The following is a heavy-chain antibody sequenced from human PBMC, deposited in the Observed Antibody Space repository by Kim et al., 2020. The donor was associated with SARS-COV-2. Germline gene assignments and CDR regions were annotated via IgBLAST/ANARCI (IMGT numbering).Heavy chain of an antibody. V-gene: IGHV4-39*01. CDR3: ARLASNYYDSSGYYSRAIDY. CDR1: GGSISSSSYY. D-gene: IGHD3-22*01. CDR2: IYYSGST. J-gene: IGHJ4*02. Sequence: SETLSLTCTVSGGSISSSSYYWGWIRQPPGKGLEWIGSIYYSGSTYYNPSLKSRVTISVDTSKNQFSLKLSPVTAADTAVYYCARLASNYYDSSGYYSRAIDYWGQGTLVTVS.